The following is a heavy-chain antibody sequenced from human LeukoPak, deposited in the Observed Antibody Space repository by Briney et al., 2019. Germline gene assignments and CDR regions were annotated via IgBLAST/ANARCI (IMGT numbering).Heavy chain of an antibody. CDR3: AREATTGTRFVFDY. J-gene: IGHJ4*02. CDR2: INPSGGST. V-gene: IGHV1-46*01. Sequence: ASVKVSCKASGYTITGYYIHWVRQAPGQGLEWMAIINPSGGSTSYAQKFQDRVTMTRDTSTSTVYMELSSLRSEDTAVYYCAREATTGTRFVFDYWGQRTLVTVSS. CDR1: GYTITGYY. D-gene: IGHD3-9*01.